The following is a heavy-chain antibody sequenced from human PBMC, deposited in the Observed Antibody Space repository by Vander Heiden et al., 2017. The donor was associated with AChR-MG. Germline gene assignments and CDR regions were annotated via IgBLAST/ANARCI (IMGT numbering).Heavy chain of an antibody. CDR1: GASISGGYYY. CDR2: IYHNGRT. V-gene: IGHV4-31*03. CDR3: ARDPSGTYSVYQ. J-gene: IGHJ4*02. D-gene: IGHD1-26*01. Sequence: QVQLQESGPGLVKPSQTLSLICTVSGASISGGYYYWGWIRQHPGEGLEWIGYIYHNGRTSYNPSLKSRLTISVDTSKNQCSLELSSVTAADTAIYYCARDPSGTYSVYQWGQGILVTVSS.